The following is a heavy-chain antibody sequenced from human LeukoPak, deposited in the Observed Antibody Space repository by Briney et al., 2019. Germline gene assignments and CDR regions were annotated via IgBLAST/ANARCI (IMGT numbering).Heavy chain of an antibody. Sequence: GASVKVSCKASGYTFTSYDINWVRQATGQGLEWMGWMNPNSGNTGYAQKFQGRVTMTRNTSISTAYMELSSLRSEDTAVYYCARGTEIVRYFDWLSQNDYYYYGMDVWGQGTTVTVSS. J-gene: IGHJ6*02. CDR2: MNPNSGNT. D-gene: IGHD3-9*01. V-gene: IGHV1-8*01. CDR3: ARGTEIVRYFDWLSQNDYYYYGMDV. CDR1: GYTFTSYD.